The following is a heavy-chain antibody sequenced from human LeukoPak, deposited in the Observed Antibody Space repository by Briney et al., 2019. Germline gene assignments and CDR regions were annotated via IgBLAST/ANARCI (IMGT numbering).Heavy chain of an antibody. CDR1: GFTFSSYW. V-gene: IGHV3-7*01. J-gene: IGHJ4*02. CDR3: ARFGGSSWQFDY. CDR2: IKQDGSEK. Sequence: GGSLRLSCVASGFTFSSYWMSWVRQAPGKGLEWVANIKQDGSEKYYVDSVKGRFTISRDNAKNSLYLQMNSLRAEDTAVYYCARFGGSSWQFDYWGQGTLVTVSS. D-gene: IGHD6-13*01.